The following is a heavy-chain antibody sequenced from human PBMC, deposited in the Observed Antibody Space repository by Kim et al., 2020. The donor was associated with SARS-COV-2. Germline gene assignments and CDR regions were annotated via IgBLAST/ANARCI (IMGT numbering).Heavy chain of an antibody. CDR3: AKGNSGHQQERYFDY. CDR1: GFTFGNYG. CDR2: IGASGRST. V-gene: IGHV3-23*01. J-gene: IGHJ4*02. D-gene: IGHD5-12*01. Sequence: GGSLRLSCAASGFTFGNYGMDWVRQAPEKGLEWVSAIGASGRSTYYADSVKGRFTISRDNSMNTHYLEMNSLGDEDTGPYYCAKGNSGHQQERYFDYGGQGTVVIVSS.